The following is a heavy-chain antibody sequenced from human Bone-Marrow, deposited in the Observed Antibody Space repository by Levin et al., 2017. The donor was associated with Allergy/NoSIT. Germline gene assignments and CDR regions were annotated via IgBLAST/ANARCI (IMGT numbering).Heavy chain of an antibody. Sequence: GGSLRLSCAASGFTFSSYSMNWVRQAPGKGLEWVSYISSSSSTIYYADSVKGRFTISRDNAKNSLYLQMNSLRAEDTAVYYCARDIAYCGGDCSPYASPWGQGTLVTVSS. V-gene: IGHV3-48*01. CDR2: ISSSSSTI. CDR3: ARDIAYCGGDCSPYASP. CDR1: GFTFSSYS. J-gene: IGHJ4*02. D-gene: IGHD2-21*02.